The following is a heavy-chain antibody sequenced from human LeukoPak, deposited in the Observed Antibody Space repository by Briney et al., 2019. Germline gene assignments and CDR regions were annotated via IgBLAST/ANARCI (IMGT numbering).Heavy chain of an antibody. J-gene: IGHJ4*02. CDR1: GFTFSSYA. V-gene: IGHV3-23*01. D-gene: IGHD1-26*01. CDR3: AKEVIVGVSFDS. Sequence: GGSLRLSCAASGFTFSSYAMSWVRQAPGKGLEWVAAISGSGGSTYYADSVKGRFAISRDNSKNTLYLQMNSLRAEDTAVYYCAKEVIVGVSFDSWGQGTLVTVSS. CDR2: ISGSGGST.